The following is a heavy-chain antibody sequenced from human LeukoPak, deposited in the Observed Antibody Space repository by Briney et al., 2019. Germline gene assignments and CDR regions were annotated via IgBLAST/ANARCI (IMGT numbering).Heavy chain of an antibody. J-gene: IGHJ3*02. Sequence: PGGSLRLSCAASGFTFSDYFMNWVRQAPGKGLEWVSIIYSNGNTHYADSVRGRFTISRDNSMNTLYLQMNNLRAEDTAVYYCARTNNYAFDIWGLGTMVTVSS. V-gene: IGHV3-53*01. D-gene: IGHD5-24*01. CDR2: IYSNGNT. CDR3: ARTNNYAFDI. CDR1: GFTFSDYF.